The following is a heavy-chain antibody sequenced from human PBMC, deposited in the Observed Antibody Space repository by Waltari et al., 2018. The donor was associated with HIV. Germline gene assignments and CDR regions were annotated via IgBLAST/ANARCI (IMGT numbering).Heavy chain of an antibody. CDR3: ARENTMTYYDALDI. CDR1: GFTFRRYW. CDR2: ISSDGSTT. J-gene: IGHJ3*02. V-gene: IGHV3-74*01. D-gene: IGHD4-17*01. Sequence: EVQLVESGGGLVQPGGSLRLSCAASGFTFRRYWMHWVRQAPGKVLVWVSCISSDGSTTNYADSVKGRLTISRDNAKNTLYLQMNSLRADDTAVYYCARENTMTYYDALDIWGQGTMVTVSS.